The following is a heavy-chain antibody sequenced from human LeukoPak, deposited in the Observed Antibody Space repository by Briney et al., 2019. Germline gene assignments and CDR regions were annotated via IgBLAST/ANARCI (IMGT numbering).Heavy chain of an antibody. CDR1: GGXXXXXA. CDR2: IIPILGIA. D-gene: IGHD1-20*01. V-gene: IGHV1-69*04. Sequence: GASVKVSCKASGGXXXXXAXSXVXQAPGXXXXXXGRIIPILGIANYAQKFQGRVTITADKSTSTAYMELSSLRSEDTAVYYCARRITGTTSGTDYWGQGTLVTVSS. J-gene: IGHJ4*02. CDR3: ARRITGTTSGTDY.